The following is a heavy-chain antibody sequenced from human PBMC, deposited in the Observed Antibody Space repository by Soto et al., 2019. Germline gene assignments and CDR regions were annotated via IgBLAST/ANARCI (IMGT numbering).Heavy chain of an antibody. CDR2: ISYDGSNK. CDR3: ASYASDYGDQTPYDY. Sequence: QVQLVESGGGVVQPGRSLRLSCAASGFTFSSYAMHWVRQAPGKGLEWVAVISYDGSNKYYADSVKGRFTISRDNSKNTLYLQMNSLRAEDTAVYYCASYASDYGDQTPYDYWGQGTLVTVSS. CDR1: GFTFSSYA. D-gene: IGHD4-17*01. J-gene: IGHJ4*02. V-gene: IGHV3-30-3*01.